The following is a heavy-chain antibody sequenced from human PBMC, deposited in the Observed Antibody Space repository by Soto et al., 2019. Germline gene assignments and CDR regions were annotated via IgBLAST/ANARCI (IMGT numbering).Heavy chain of an antibody. CDR2: IIPIFGTA. CDR1: GGTFSSYA. Sequence: QVQLVQSGAEVKKPGSSVKVSCNASGGTFSSYAISWVRQAPGQGLEWMGGIIPIFGTANYAQKFQGRVTITADKSTSTAYMELSSLRSEHTAVYYCAGIAVAGMDYYYYGMDVWGQGTTVTVSS. D-gene: IGHD6-13*01. J-gene: IGHJ6*02. CDR3: AGIAVAGMDYYYYGMDV. V-gene: IGHV1-69*06.